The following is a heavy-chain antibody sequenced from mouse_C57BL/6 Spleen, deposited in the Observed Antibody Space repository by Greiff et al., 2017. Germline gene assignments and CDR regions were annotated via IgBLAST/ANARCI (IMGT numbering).Heavy chain of an antibody. CDR2: ISSGGSYT. CDR1: GFTFSSYG. Sequence: EVMLVESGGDLVKPGGSLKLSCAASGFTFSSYGMSWVRQTPDKRLEWVATISSGGSYTYYPDSVKGRFTISRDNAKNTLYLQMSSLKSEDTAMYYCARHLITTVVADYYAMGYWGQGASVTVAS. CDR3: ARHLITTVVADYYAMGY. V-gene: IGHV5-6*01. D-gene: IGHD1-1*01. J-gene: IGHJ4*01.